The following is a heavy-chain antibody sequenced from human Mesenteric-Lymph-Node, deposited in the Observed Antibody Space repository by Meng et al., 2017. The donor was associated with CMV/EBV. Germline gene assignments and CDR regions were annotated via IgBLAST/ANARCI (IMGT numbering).Heavy chain of an antibody. J-gene: IGHJ4*02. D-gene: IGHD3-3*01. Sequence: ASVKVSCKASGYTFTGYYMHWVRQAPGQGLEWMGWINPNSGGTNYAQKFQGRVTMTRDTSISTAYMELSRLRSDDTAVYYCARDPHDRFLEWLLLNYFDFWGQGTLVTVSS. V-gene: IGHV1-2*02. CDR1: GYTFTGYY. CDR3: ARDPHDRFLEWLLLNYFDF. CDR2: INPNSGGT.